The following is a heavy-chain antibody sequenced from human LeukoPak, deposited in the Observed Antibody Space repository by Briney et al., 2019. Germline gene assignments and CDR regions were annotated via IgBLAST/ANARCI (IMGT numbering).Heavy chain of an antibody. CDR1: GGSISSYY. D-gene: IGHD2-21*02. Sequence: TSETLSLTCTVSGGSISSYYWSWIRQPPGKGLEWIGYTYYSGSTNYNPSLKSRVTISVDTSKNQFSLKLSSVTAADTAVYYCARVVVTTGEFYYYYMDVWGKGTTVTISS. CDR2: TYYSGST. J-gene: IGHJ6*03. V-gene: IGHV4-59*01. CDR3: ARVVVTTGEFYYYYMDV.